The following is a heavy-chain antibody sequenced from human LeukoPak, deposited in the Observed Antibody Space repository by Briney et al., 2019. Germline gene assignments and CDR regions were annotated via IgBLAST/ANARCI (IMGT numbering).Heavy chain of an antibody. Sequence: SETLSLTCTVSGGSINSGDYYWSWIRQPPGKGLEWIGYIYYTGTTYYNPSLKSRVTISVDTSKNQFSLKLSSVTAADTAVYYCARYGSRTFDYWGQGTLSPSPQ. CDR3: ARYGSRTFDY. D-gene: IGHD3-10*01. CDR1: GGSINSGDYY. V-gene: IGHV4-30-4*01. CDR2: IYYTGTT. J-gene: IGHJ4*02.